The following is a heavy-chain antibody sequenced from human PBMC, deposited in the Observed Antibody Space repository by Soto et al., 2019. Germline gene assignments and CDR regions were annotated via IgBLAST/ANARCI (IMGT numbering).Heavy chain of an antibody. J-gene: IGHJ5*02. CDR1: GGSINNYY. Sequence: QVQLQESGPGLVKPSETLSLTCTVSGGSINNYYWTWIRQPPGKGLEWIGYAYNSGSTNYNPSLNTRVTILVDTSNNQFSLRLSSVTAADTAVYYCARHGQFYNWFDPWGQGALVTVSS. D-gene: IGHD4-4*01. CDR3: ARHGQFYNWFDP. CDR2: AYNSGST. V-gene: IGHV4-59*08.